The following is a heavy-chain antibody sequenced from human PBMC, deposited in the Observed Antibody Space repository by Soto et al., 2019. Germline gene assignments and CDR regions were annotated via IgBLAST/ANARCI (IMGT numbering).Heavy chain of an antibody. D-gene: IGHD3-22*01. V-gene: IGHV4-59*08. CDR1: GGSISSYY. Sequence: SETLSLTCTVSGGSISSYYWSWIRQPPGKGLEWIGYIYYSGSTNYNPSLKSRVTISVDTSKNQFSLKLSSVTAADTAVYYCAIRYDCTFDYWGQGTLVTVSS. CDR2: IYYSGST. CDR3: AIRYDCTFDY. J-gene: IGHJ4*02.